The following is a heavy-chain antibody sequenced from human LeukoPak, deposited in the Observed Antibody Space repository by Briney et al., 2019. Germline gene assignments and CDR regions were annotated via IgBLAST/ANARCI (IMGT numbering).Heavy chain of an antibody. J-gene: IGHJ2*01. V-gene: IGHV4-61*10. Sequence: ASQTLSLTCTVSGGLISSGSYYWSWIRQPAGKGLEWIGYIFYSGSTNYNPSLKSRVTISVDTSKNQFSLKLSSVTAADTAVYYCARVYYSNSYDYWYFDLWGRGTLVTVSS. CDR1: GGLISSGSYY. CDR3: ARVYYSNSYDYWYFDL. D-gene: IGHD6-13*01. CDR2: IFYSGST.